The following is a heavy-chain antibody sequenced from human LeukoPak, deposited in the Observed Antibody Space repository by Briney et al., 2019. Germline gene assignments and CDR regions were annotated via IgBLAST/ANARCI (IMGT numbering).Heavy chain of an antibody. V-gene: IGHV3-33*01. Sequence: GGSLRLSCAASGFTFSSYGMHWVRQAPGKGLEWVAVIWYDGSNKYYADSVKGRFTISRDNSKNTLYLQMNSLRAEDTAVYYRARDAGIAAAWVDYWGQGTLVTVSS. CDR1: GFTFSSYG. D-gene: IGHD6-13*01. J-gene: IGHJ4*02. CDR3: ARDAGIAAAWVDY. CDR2: IWYDGSNK.